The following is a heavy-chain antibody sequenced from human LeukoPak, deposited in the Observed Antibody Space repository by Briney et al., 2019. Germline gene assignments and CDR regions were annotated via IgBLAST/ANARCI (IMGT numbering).Heavy chain of an antibody. CDR2: IYNSGST. CDR1: GGSISSYY. Sequence: SSETLSLTCTVSGGSISSYYWSWIRQPAGKGLEWIGRIYNSGSTNYNPSLKSRVTMSVDTSKNQFSLKLSSVTAADTAVYYCARDRSSSSIGYYYYMDVWGKGTTVTVSS. V-gene: IGHV4-4*07. J-gene: IGHJ6*03. D-gene: IGHD6-6*01. CDR3: ARDRSSSSIGYYYYMDV.